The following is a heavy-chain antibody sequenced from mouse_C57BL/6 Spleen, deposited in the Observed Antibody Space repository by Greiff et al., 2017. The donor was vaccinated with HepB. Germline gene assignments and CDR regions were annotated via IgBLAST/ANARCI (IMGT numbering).Heavy chain of an antibody. J-gene: IGHJ1*03. V-gene: IGHV1-82*01. Sequence: VQRVESGPELVKPGASVKISCKASGYAFSSSWMNWVKQRPGKGLEWIGRIYPGDGDTNYNGKFKGKATLTADKSSSTAYMQLSSLTSEDSAVYFCARSDGYYWYFDVWGTGTTVTVSS. CDR1: GYAFSSSW. D-gene: IGHD2-3*01. CDR2: IYPGDGDT. CDR3: ARSDGYYWYFDV.